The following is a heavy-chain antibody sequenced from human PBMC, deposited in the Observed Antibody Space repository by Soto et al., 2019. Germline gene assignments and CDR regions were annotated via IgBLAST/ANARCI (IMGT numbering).Heavy chain of an antibody. J-gene: IGHJ5*02. CDR3: AKTFFSGSGSYRGWFDP. CDR2: ISGSGDST. CDR1: GFMFSSYA. D-gene: IGHD3-10*01. V-gene: IGHV3-23*01. Sequence: WGSLRLSCAASGFMFSSYAISFFRHSPFKWLEWVSVISGSGDSTYYADSVKGRFSISRDNFKDTLYLQMNSLRAEDTAVYYCAKTFFSGSGSYRGWFDPWGQGTQVTVSS.